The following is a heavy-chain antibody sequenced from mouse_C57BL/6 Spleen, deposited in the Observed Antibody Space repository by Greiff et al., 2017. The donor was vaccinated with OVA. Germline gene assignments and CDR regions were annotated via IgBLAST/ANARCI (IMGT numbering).Heavy chain of an antibody. Sequence: VKVVESGPGLVQPSQSLSITCTVSGFSLTSYGVHWVRQSPGKGLEWLGVIWSGGSTDYNAAFISRLSISKDNSKSQVFFKMNSLQADDTAIYYCARKWITTVVDAMDYWGQGTSVTVSS. V-gene: IGHV2-2*01. CDR1: GFSLTSYG. J-gene: IGHJ4*01. D-gene: IGHD1-1*01. CDR3: ARKWITTVVDAMDY. CDR2: IWSGGST.